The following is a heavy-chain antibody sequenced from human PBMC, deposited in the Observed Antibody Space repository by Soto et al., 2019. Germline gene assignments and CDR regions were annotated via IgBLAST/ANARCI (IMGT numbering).Heavy chain of an antibody. J-gene: IGHJ4*02. CDR2: FDPEDGET. D-gene: IGHD2-2*01. CDR3: ATGLVVVPAAMHSYYDY. V-gene: IGHV1-24*01. CDR1: GYTLTELS. Sequence: ASVKVSCEVSGYTLTELSMHWVRQAPGKGLEWMGGFDPEDGETIYAQKFQGRVTMTEDTSTDTAYMELSSLRSEDTAVYYCATGLVVVPAAMHSYYDYWGQGTLVTVSS.